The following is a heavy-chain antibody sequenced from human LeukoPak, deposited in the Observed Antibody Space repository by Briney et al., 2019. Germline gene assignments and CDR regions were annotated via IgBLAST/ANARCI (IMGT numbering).Heavy chain of an antibody. V-gene: IGHV4-39*01. CDR1: GGSISSSSYY. CDR2: IYYSGST. Sequence: SETLSLTCTVSGGSISSSSYYWGWVRQPPGKGLEWIGSIYYSGSTYYNPSLKSRVTISVDTSKNQFSLKLSSVTAAETAVYYCARHLSSGSSWYNDYWGQGTLVTVSS. J-gene: IGHJ4*02. CDR3: ARHLSSGSSWYNDY. D-gene: IGHD6-13*01.